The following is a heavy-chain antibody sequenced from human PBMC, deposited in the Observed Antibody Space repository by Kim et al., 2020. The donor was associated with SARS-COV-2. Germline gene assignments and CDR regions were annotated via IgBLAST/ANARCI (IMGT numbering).Heavy chain of an antibody. CDR2: IRTNTGDP. CDR3: AKISGRKPIYYFDY. V-gene: IGHV7-4-1*02. D-gene: IGHD1-26*01. CDR1: GYTFTNYG. Sequence: ASVKVSCKASGYTFTNYGLTWVRQAPGQGLEWMGWIRTNTGDPTYAQGFTGRFVFSLATSVSTAFLQISSLEAEDTAVYYCAKISGRKPIYYFDYWGQGTLVTVSS. J-gene: IGHJ4*02.